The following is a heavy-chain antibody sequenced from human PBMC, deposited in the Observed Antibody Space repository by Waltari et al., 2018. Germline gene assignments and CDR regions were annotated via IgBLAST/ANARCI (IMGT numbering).Heavy chain of an antibody. CDR2: ISPVFGTA. V-gene: IGHV1-69*05. CDR1: GGTFSSYA. CDR3: TRVTGGSWEGGFDP. J-gene: IGHJ5*02. Sequence: QVQLVQSGAEVKKPGSSVKVSCKASGGTFSSYAINWVRQAPGQGLEWMGGISPVFGTANYAQRVQGRVTITTEESTSTAYMELSSLKPEDTAVYYCTRVTGGSWEGGFDPWGQGTLVTVSS. D-gene: IGHD6-13*01.